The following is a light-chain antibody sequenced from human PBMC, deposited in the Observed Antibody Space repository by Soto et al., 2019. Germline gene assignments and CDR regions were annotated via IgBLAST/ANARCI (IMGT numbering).Light chain of an antibody. Sequence: EIVMTQSPATLSVSPGGRATLSCRASQSVSSNLAWYQQKPGQAPRLLIYGASTRAPGFPARFSGSGSGTEFTLTIRSLQSEDFAVYSCQQYKNWPLTFGGGTRVEIK. V-gene: IGKV3-15*01. CDR2: GAS. CDR3: QQYKNWPLT. J-gene: IGKJ4*01. CDR1: QSVSSN.